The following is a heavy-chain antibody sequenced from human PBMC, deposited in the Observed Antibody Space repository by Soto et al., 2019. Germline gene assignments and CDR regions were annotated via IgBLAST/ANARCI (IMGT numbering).Heavy chain of an antibody. CDR1: GGTFISYA. CDR2: IIPIFGTA. Sequence: SVKVSCKASGGTFISYAISWVRQAPGQGLEWMGGIIPIFGTANYAQKFQGRVTITADESTSTAYMELSSLRSEDTAVYYCARARGLEWSDYYGSGSYHDNYYYGMDVWGQGTTVTVSS. CDR3: ARARGLEWSDYYGSGSYHDNYYYGMDV. J-gene: IGHJ6*02. D-gene: IGHD3-10*01. V-gene: IGHV1-69*13.